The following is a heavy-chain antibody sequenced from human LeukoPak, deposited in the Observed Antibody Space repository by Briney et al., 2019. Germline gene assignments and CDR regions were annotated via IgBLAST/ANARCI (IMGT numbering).Heavy chain of an antibody. J-gene: IGHJ4*02. V-gene: IGHV3-30*04. D-gene: IGHD4-17*01. CDR2: ISFDGSNA. Sequence: PGGSLRLSCAASGFSFSSYAMHWVRQAPGEGLEWLAVISFDGSNANYAQSVKGRFTISRDNSKNTLYLQMNSLRAEDTAVYYCAKEVGSYGDYDLPFDYWGQGTLVTVSS. CDR3: AKEVGSYGDYDLPFDY. CDR1: GFSFSSYA.